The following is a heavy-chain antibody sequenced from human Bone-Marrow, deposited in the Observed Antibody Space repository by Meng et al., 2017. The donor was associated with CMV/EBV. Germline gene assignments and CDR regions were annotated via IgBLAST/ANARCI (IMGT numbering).Heavy chain of an antibody. D-gene: IGHD6-13*01. CDR1: GFTFSDYY. Sequence: GGSLRLSCAASGFTFSDYYMSWIRQAPGKGLEWVSYISSSGSTIYYADSVKGRFTISRDNAKNSLYLQMNSLRAEDTAVYYCARNSGSIAAAADYYYYGMDVWGQGHTVNGAS. J-gene: IGHJ6*01. CDR2: ISSSGSTI. CDR3: ARNSGSIAAAADYYYYGMDV. V-gene: IGHV3-11*04.